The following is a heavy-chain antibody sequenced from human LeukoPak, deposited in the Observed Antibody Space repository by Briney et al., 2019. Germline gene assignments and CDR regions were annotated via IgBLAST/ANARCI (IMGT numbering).Heavy chain of an antibody. CDR1: GFTFSSYA. V-gene: IGHV3-23*01. J-gene: IGHJ3*02. D-gene: IGHD2-15*01. CDR2: ISGSGGST. CDR3: APIEVVVAAHDAFDI. Sequence: GGSLGLSCAASGFTFSSYAMSWVRQAPGKGLEWVSAISGSGGSTYYADSVKGRFTISRDNSKNTLYLQMNSLRAEDTAVYYCAPIEVVVAAHDAFDIWGQGTMVTVSS.